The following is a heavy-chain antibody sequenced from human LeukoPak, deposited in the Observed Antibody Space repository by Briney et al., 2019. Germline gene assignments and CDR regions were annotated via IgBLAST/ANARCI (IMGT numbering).Heavy chain of an antibody. CDR1: GGTFSSYA. CDR2: IIPIFGTA. D-gene: IGHD2-15*01. V-gene: IGHV1-69*06. Sequence: SVKVSCKASGGTFSSYAISWVRQAPGQGLEWMGGIIPIFGTANYAQKFQGRVTITADKSTSTAYMELSSLRSEDTAVYYCAREDCSGGSCYPYYYGMDVWGRGTTVTVSS. J-gene: IGHJ6*04. CDR3: AREDCSGGSCYPYYYGMDV.